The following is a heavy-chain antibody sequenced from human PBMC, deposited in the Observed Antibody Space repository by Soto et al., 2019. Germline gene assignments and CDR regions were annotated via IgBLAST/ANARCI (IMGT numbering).Heavy chain of an antibody. CDR3: AKVLNKWLVLYWFDP. J-gene: IGHJ5*02. CDR2: ISYDGSNK. CDR1: GFTFSSYG. V-gene: IGHV3-30*18. D-gene: IGHD6-19*01. Sequence: QVQLVESGGGVVQPGRSLRLSCAASGFTFSSYGMHWVRQAPGKGLEWVAVISYDGSNKYYADSVKGRFTISRGNSKNTLYLQMNSLRAEDTAVYYCAKVLNKWLVLYWFDPWGQGTLVTVSS.